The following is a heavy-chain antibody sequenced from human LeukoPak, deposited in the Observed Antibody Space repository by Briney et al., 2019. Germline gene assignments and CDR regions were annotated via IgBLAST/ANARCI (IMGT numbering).Heavy chain of an antibody. J-gene: IGHJ4*02. CDR1: GFTFSRYS. Sequence: GGSLRLSCAASGFTFSRYSMKWVRQAPGKGLEWVSFISTSSSYIYYADSVKGRFTVSRDNAKNSLYLQMNSLRAEDTAVYYCARMWGSGFDYWGQGTLVTASS. D-gene: IGHD7-27*01. CDR3: ARMWGSGFDY. V-gene: IGHV3-21*01. CDR2: ISTSSSYI.